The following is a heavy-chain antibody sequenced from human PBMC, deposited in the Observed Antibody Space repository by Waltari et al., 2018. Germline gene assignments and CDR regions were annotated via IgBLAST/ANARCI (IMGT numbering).Heavy chain of an antibody. CDR3: ARDSPSGWYRWFDP. J-gene: IGHJ5*02. D-gene: IGHD6-19*01. V-gene: IGHV3-7*01. Sequence: EVQLVESGGGLVQPGGSLRLSCAASGFTFSSYWMSWVRQAPGKGLEWVANRKQDGSEKYYVDSVKGRFTISRDNAKNSLYLQMNSLRAEDTAVYYCARDSPSGWYRWFDPWGQGTLVTVSS. CDR2: RKQDGSEK. CDR1: GFTFSSYW.